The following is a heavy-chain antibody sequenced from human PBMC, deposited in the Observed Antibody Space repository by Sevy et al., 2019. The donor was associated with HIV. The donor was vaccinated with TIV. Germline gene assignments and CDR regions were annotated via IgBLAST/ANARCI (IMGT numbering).Heavy chain of an antibody. J-gene: IGHJ5*02. D-gene: IGHD5-12*01. V-gene: IGHV4-34*01. CDR2: INHSGST. CDR1: GGSFSGYY. Sequence: SETLSLTCAVYGGSFSGYYWSWIRQPPGKGLEWIGEINHSGSTNYNPSLKSRVTISVDTSKNQFSLKLSSVTAADTAVYYCARKASVEMATIGDWFDPWGQGTLVTVSS. CDR3: ARKASVEMATIGDWFDP.